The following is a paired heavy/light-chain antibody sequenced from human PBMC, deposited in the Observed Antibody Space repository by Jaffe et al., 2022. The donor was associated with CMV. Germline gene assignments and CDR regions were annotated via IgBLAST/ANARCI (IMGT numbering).Light chain of an antibody. CDR3: QQYNSYPLT. CDR2: GAS. CDR1: QGISNF. V-gene: IGKV1-16*02. J-gene: IGKJ4*01. Sequence: DIQMTQSPSSLSASVGDTVTIACRASQGISNFLAWFQQKPGKAPESLIYGASTLQSGVPSKFSGSGSGTDFTLTISSLQPEDSATYFCQQYNSYPLTFGGGTRVEIK.
Heavy chain of an antibody. CDR1: EFTFTTFP. CDR3: AKGGYYYNMDV. Sequence: EGQLLESGGGLVQPGGSLRVSCAASEFTFTTFPMSWVRQAPGKGLEWVASVVGNGHHTYYADSVQGRFTISRDNSKNTLYLQMNSLRDEDTAIYYCAKGGYYYNMDVWGQGATVTVSS. V-gene: IGHV3-23*01. J-gene: IGHJ6*02. CDR2: VVGNGHHT.